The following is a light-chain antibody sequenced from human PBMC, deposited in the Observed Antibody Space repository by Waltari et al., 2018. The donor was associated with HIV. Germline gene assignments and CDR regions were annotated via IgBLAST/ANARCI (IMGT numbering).Light chain of an antibody. CDR3: AAWDDTLNGVV. V-gene: IGLV1-44*01. J-gene: IGLJ2*01. CDR2: GDD. Sequence: QSVLTQPPSASATPGQRVTISCSGSSYNIGRNAFNWYQQLPGTASRLLSCGDDHRPSGVPDRFSGSQSGTSASLAISGLQSADDADYYCAAWDDTLNGVVFGGGSKLTVL. CDR1: SYNIGRNA.